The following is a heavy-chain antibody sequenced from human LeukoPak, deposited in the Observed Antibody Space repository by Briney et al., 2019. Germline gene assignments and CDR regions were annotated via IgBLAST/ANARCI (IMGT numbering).Heavy chain of an antibody. CDR3: ARGHYDYVWGSYRQSIDY. Sequence: ASVKVSCKASGYTFTSYAMNWVRQAPGQGLEWMGWINTNTGNPTYAQGFTGRFVFSLDTSVSTAYLQISSLEAEDTAVYYCARGHYDYVWGSYRQSIDYWGQGTLVTVSS. CDR1: GYTFTSYA. D-gene: IGHD3-16*02. J-gene: IGHJ4*02. V-gene: IGHV7-4-1*02. CDR2: INTNTGNP.